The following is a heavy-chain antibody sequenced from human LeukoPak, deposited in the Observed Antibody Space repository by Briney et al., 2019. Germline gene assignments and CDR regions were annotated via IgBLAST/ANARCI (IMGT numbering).Heavy chain of an antibody. CDR3: ARDHIAAAGTMTFDY. D-gene: IGHD6-13*01. V-gene: IGHV4-61*02. Sequence: SETLSLTCTVSSGSISSSNYYWSWIRQPAGKGLEWIGRISTIGSTNYNPSLNSRVTISVDTSKNQFSLKLSSVTAADTAVYYCARDHIAAAGTMTFDYWGQGTLVTVSS. CDR1: SGSISSSNYY. J-gene: IGHJ4*02. CDR2: ISTIGST.